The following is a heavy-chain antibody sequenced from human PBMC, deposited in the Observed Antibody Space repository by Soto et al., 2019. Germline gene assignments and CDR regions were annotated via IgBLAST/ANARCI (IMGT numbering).Heavy chain of an antibody. CDR3: AQSMGGELLSYYFGMEV. Sequence: SSVKVSCKASGGTFSSYTISWVRQVPGQGLEWMGGIIPIFGTANYAQKFQGRVTITADESTSTAYMELSSLRSEDRAIYYCAQSMGGELLSYYFGMEVWG. V-gene: IGHV1-69*13. J-gene: IGHJ6*02. D-gene: IGHD1-7*01. CDR2: IIPIFGTA. CDR1: GGTFSSYT.